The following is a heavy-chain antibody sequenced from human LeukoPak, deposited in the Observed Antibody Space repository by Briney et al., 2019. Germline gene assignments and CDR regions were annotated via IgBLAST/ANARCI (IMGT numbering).Heavy chain of an antibody. Sequence: SSETLSLTCAVYGGSFSGYYWSWIRQPPGKGLGWIGEINHSGSTNYNPSLKSRVTISVDTSKNQFSLKLSSVAAADTAVYYCARGRSKRFDPWGQGTLVTVSS. V-gene: IGHV4-34*01. CDR1: GGSFSGYY. CDR2: INHSGST. J-gene: IGHJ5*02. CDR3: ARGRSKRFDP.